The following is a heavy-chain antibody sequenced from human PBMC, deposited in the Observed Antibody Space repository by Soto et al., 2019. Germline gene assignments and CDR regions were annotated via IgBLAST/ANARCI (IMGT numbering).Heavy chain of an antibody. J-gene: IGHJ5*02. CDR2: ISDRGTA. CDR3: ARGRTFYAP. Sequence: TLSLTCSVSGGAINSGGYCWVWMGQHPGKGLEWIGSISDRGTAYYNPSLRSRISISIHTSKNQFSLKVRSVTAADAAVFYCARGRTFYAPWGQGTLVTVSS. V-gene: IGHV4-31*03. D-gene: IGHD2-2*01. CDR1: GGAINSGGYC.